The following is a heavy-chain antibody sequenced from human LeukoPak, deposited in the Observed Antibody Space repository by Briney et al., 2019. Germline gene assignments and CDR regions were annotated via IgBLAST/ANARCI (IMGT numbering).Heavy chain of an antibody. D-gene: IGHD3-22*01. J-gene: IGHJ3*02. Sequence: GGSLRLSCAASGFTFSDYYMSWIRQAPGKGLEWVSYISSSGSTIYCADSVKGRFTISRDNAKNSLYLQMNSLRAEDTAVYYCASGYYDSYDAFDIWGQGTMVTVSS. CDR1: GFTFSDYY. CDR2: ISSSGSTI. CDR3: ASGYYDSYDAFDI. V-gene: IGHV3-11*01.